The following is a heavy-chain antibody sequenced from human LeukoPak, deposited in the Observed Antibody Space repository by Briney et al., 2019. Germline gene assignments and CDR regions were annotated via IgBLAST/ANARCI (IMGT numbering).Heavy chain of an antibody. J-gene: IGHJ4*02. CDR2: ISSSSSYI. Sequence: GGSLRLSCAASGFTFSSYSMNWVRRAPGKGLEWVSSISSSSSYIYYADSVKGRFTISRDNAKNSLYLQMNSLRAEDTAVYYCARGQRPDIVVIPAAYWGQGTLVTVSS. D-gene: IGHD2-2*01. CDR1: GFTFSSYS. CDR3: ARGQRPDIVVIPAAY. V-gene: IGHV3-21*01.